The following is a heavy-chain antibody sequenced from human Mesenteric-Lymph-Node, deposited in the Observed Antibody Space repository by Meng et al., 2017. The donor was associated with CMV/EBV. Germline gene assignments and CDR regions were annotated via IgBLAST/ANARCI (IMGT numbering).Heavy chain of an antibody. V-gene: IGHV3-23*01. CDR2: NSGSGGST. J-gene: IGHJ4*02. D-gene: IGHD3-10*01. Sequence: AASVVTFSSYAMSWVRQAPGKGLEWVSANSGSGGSTYYVDSVKGRFTISRDNSKNTLYLQMNSLRAEDTAMYYCGRDRVSGSGSLDYWGQGTLVTVSS. CDR3: GRDRVSGSGSLDY. CDR1: VVTFSSYA.